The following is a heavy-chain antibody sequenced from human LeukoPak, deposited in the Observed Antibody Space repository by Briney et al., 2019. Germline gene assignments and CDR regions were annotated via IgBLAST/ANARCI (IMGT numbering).Heavy chain of an antibody. CDR3: ARVACTGNSCRPYHYYGMDV. V-gene: IGHV3-23*01. CDR1: GFTFSNYA. J-gene: IGHJ6*02. Sequence: GGSLRLSCAAAGFTFSNYAMSWVRQAPGKGLEWVSAISGSGGSTYYADSAKGRFTISRDRSKNTLYLQMNSLRAEDTAVYFCARVACTGNSCRPYHYYGMDVWGQGTTVTVSS. D-gene: IGHD2-15*01. CDR2: ISGSGGST.